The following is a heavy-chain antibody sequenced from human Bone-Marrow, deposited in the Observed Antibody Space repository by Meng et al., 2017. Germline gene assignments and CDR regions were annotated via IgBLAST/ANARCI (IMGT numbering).Heavy chain of an antibody. CDR3: ARDPTRAYADS. J-gene: IGHJ4*02. V-gene: IGHV1-2*06. CDR2: FNPNSGGK. Sequence: QVKLLLAWSWATSPEASSTGACTATSYTVTGHKLVRPRQAPGQGLDWLGRFNPNSGGKNYGQNLQRRVTMIRETSIRKVDMELSRLKSDDTAGYFCARDPTRAYADSWGQGTLVTVSS. D-gene: IGHD2-2*01. CDR1: SYTVTGHK.